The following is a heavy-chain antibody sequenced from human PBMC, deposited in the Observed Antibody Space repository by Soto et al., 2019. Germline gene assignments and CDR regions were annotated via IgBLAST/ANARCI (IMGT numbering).Heavy chain of an antibody. CDR2: ITGNGRNT. J-gene: IGHJ4*02. CDR1: GLGFYTYS. V-gene: IGHV3-23*01. D-gene: IGHD1-26*01. Sequence: PGGSLRLSCAASGLGFYTYSMSWVRQSPGRGLEWVSSITGNGRNTYYAESVKGRFTISRDNAKNSLYLQMNSLRAEDTAVYYCARDVGVGGSYYLDFWGQGTSVTVSS. CDR3: ARDVGVGGSYYLDF.